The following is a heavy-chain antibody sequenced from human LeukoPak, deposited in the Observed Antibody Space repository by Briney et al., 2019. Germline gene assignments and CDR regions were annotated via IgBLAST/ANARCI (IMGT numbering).Heavy chain of an antibody. J-gene: IGHJ4*02. CDR2: ISSDGSDK. CDR1: GFTFSPHA. V-gene: IGHV3-30-3*01. D-gene: IGHD4-17*01. Sequence: PGRSLRLSCAASGFTFSPHAMHWVRQAPGKGLKWVAVISSDGSDKYYADSVQGRFTISRDNSKNTLYLQMKSLRAEDTAVYYCAAQAGTTVTTYDYWGQGTLVTVSS. CDR3: AAQAGTTVTTYDY.